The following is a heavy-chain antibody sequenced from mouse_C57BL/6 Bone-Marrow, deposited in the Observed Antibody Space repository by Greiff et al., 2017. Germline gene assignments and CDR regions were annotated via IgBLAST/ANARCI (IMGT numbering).Heavy chain of an antibody. Sequence: VKLQQPGTELVKPGASVKLSCKASGYTFTSYWMHWVKQRPGQGLEWIGNINPSNGGTNYNEKFKSKATLTVDTSSSTAYMELHSLTSEDSAVYFCARLEFDGSSGDWYFDVWGTGTTVTVSS. J-gene: IGHJ1*03. V-gene: IGHV1-53*01. CDR3: ARLEFDGSSGDWYFDV. CDR2: INPSNGGT. D-gene: IGHD1-1*01. CDR1: GYTFTSYW.